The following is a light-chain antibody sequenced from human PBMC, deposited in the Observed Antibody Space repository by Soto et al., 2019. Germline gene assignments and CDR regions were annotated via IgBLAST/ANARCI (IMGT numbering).Light chain of an antibody. Sequence: QPVLTQSPSASASLGGSVKLTCTLSSGHSSYAIAWHQQQPEKGPRYLMKLTSDGSHSNGDGIPDRFSGSSSGAERYLTISSLQSEDEADYYCQTWGTGIQVFGGGTKLTVL. J-gene: IGLJ2*01. CDR2: LTSDGSH. CDR3: QTWGTGIQV. V-gene: IGLV4-69*01. CDR1: SGHSSYA.